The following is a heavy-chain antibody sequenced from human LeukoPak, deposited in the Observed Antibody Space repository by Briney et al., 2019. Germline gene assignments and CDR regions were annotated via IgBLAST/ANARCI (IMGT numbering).Heavy chain of an antibody. V-gene: IGHV4-59*01. CDR1: GGSIINYY. D-gene: IGHD5-12*01. CDR3: ARGVSGYSKVDY. CDR2: IYSSGST. J-gene: IGHJ4*02. Sequence: PSETLSLTCTVSGGSIINYYWSWIRQPPGKGLEWIGYIYSSGSTNYNPSLTRRVTVSVDTSKNQFSLKLSSVTAADTAVYYCARGVSGYSKVDYWGQGILVTVSS.